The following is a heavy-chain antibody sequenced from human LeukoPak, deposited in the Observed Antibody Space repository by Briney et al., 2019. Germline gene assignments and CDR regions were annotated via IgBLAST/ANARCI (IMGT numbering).Heavy chain of an antibody. CDR2: IYYSGST. Sequence: SETRSLTCTVSGGSISSSSYYWGWIRQPPGKGLEWIGSIYYSGSTYYNPSLKSRVTISVDTSKNQFSLKLSSVTAADTAVYYCARDLWLVKVVDYWGQGTLVTVSS. V-gene: IGHV4-39*07. CDR3: ARDLWLVKVVDY. D-gene: IGHD6-19*01. J-gene: IGHJ4*02. CDR1: GGSISSSSYY.